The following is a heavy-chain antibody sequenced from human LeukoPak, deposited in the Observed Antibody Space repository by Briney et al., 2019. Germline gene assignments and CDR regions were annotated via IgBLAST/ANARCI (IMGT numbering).Heavy chain of an antibody. CDR1: GFTFSDYY. D-gene: IGHD3-10*01. CDR3: ARGGGYYYGSGSYYKG. CDR2: LNSSGGPT. V-gene: IGHV3-11*01. Sequence: PGGSLRLSCAASGFTFSDYYMSWFRQAPGKGLECISYLNSSGGPTYYADSVKGRFTVSRDNAKNSLYLQMNSLRAEDTAVYYCARGGGYYYGSGSYYKGWGQGTLVTVSS. J-gene: IGHJ4*02.